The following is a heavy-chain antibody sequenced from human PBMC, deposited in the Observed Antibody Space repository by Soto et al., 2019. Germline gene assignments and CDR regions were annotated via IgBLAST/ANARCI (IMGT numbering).Heavy chain of an antibody. D-gene: IGHD3-10*01. CDR2: ISGSGGST. CDR1: GFTFSSYA. CDR3: AKKVHSTPTHYYYYYMDV. V-gene: IGHV3-23*01. J-gene: IGHJ6*03. Sequence: EVQLLESGGGLVQPGGSLRLSCAASGFTFSSYAMSWVRQAPGKGLEWVSAISGSGGSTYYADSVKGRFTISRDNSNNTLYLQMNSLRAEDTAVYYCAKKVHSTPTHYYYYYMDVWGKGTTVTVSS.